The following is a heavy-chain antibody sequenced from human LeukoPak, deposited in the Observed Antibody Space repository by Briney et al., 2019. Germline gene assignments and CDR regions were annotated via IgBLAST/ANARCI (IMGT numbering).Heavy chain of an antibody. CDR3: ARARSITIFGVVRPNWFDP. V-gene: IGHV1-18*01. CDR2: ISAYNGNT. D-gene: IGHD3-3*01. Sequence: ASVKVSCKASGYTFTSYGISWVRQAPGQGLEWMGWISAYNGNTNYAQKLQGRVTMTTDTSTSTAYMELRSLRSDDTAVYYCARARSITIFGVVRPNWFDPWGQGTRVTVSS. J-gene: IGHJ5*02. CDR1: GYTFTSYG.